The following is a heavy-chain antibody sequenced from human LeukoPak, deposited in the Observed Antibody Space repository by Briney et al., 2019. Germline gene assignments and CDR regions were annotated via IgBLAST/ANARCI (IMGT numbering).Heavy chain of an antibody. J-gene: IGHJ4*02. Sequence: GGSLRLSCAASGFTFSSYAMSWVRQAPGKGLEWVPAISGSGGSTYYADSVKGRFTISRDNSKNTLYLQMNSLRAEDTAVYYCAKVGGGYSYAYFDYWGQGTLVTVSS. V-gene: IGHV3-23*01. D-gene: IGHD5-18*01. CDR1: GFTFSSYA. CDR3: AKVGGGYSYAYFDY. CDR2: ISGSGGST.